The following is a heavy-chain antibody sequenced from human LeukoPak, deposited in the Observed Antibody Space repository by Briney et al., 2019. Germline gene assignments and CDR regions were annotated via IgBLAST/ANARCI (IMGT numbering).Heavy chain of an antibody. V-gene: IGHV1-69*04. CDR3: ARDPLDYGDYEVDY. J-gene: IGHJ4*02. CDR1: GGTFSSYA. Sequence: SVKVSCKASGGTFSSYAISWVRQAPGQGLEWMGRIIPILGIANYAQKFQGRVTITADKSTSTAYMELSSLRSEDTAVYYCARDPLDYGDYEVDYWGQGTLVTVPS. CDR2: IIPILGIA. D-gene: IGHD4-17*01.